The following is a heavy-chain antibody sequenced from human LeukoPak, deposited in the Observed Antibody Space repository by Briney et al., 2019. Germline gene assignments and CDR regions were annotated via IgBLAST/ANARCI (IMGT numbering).Heavy chain of an antibody. V-gene: IGHV3-74*01. D-gene: IGHD1-14*01. CDR3: ARDFRSGTI. Sequence: GGSLRLSCAASGFTFSSYWMHWVRQAPGKGLVWVVRINSDGSSTNYADSVKGRFTISRDNAKNTLYLQMNSLGAEDTAVYYCARDFRSGTIWGQGTLVTVSS. CDR1: GFTFSSYW. J-gene: IGHJ4*02. CDR2: INSDGSST.